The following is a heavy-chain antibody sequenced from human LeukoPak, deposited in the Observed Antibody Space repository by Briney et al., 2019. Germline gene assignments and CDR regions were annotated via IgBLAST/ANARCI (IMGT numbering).Heavy chain of an antibody. J-gene: IGHJ4*02. D-gene: IGHD5-18*01. CDR2: INPNSGGT. V-gene: IGHV1-2*02. CDR1: GYTFTDYY. Sequence: ASVKVSCKASGYTFTDYYLHWVRQAPGQGLEWTGWINPNSGGTNYAQKFQGRVTMTRDTSISTAYMELSKLRSDDTAVYYCAREALDTAMVSFDYWGQGTLVTVSS. CDR3: AREALDTAMVSFDY.